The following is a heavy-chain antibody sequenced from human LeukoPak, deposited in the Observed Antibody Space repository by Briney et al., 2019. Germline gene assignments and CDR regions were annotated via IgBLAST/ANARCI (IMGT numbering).Heavy chain of an antibody. Sequence: PSETLSLTCTVSGGSISSSSYYCGWIRQPPGKRLEWIGGIYYSGSTYYNPSLKSRVTISVDTSKNQFSLKLSSVTAADTAVYYCARLSQKATMVRGVYYFDYWGQGTLVTVSS. V-gene: IGHV4-39*01. CDR2: IYYSGST. J-gene: IGHJ4*02. D-gene: IGHD3-10*01. CDR1: GGSISSSSYY. CDR3: ARLSQKATMVRGVYYFDY.